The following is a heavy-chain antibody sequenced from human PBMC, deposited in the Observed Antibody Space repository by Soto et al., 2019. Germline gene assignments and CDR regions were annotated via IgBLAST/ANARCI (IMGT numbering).Heavy chain of an antibody. V-gene: IGHV1-69*01. Sequence: QVQLVQSGAEVKKPGSSVKVSCKASGGTFSSYAISWVRQAPGQGLEWMGGIIPIFGTANYAQKFQGRVTITADESTSTAYMELSSLRSEDTAVYYCATRVGDYYDSSGYLPGYWGQGTLVTVSS. CDR2: IIPIFGTA. J-gene: IGHJ4*02. CDR3: ATRVGDYYDSSGYLPGY. D-gene: IGHD3-22*01. CDR1: GGTFSSYA.